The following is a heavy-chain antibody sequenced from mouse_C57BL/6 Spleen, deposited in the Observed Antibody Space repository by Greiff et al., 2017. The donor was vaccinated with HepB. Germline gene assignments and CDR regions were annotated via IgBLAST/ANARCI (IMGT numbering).Heavy chain of an antibody. D-gene: IGHD2-1*01. CDR3: ARDGNYPYYAMDY. CDR1: GFNIKNTY. Sequence: VHVKQSVAELVRPGASVKLSCTASGFNIKNTYMHWVKQRPEQGLEWIGRIDPANGNTKYAPKFQGKATITADTSSNTAYLQLSSLTSEDTAIYYCARDGNYPYYAMDYWGQGTSVTVSS. V-gene: IGHV14-3*01. CDR2: IDPANGNT. J-gene: IGHJ4*01.